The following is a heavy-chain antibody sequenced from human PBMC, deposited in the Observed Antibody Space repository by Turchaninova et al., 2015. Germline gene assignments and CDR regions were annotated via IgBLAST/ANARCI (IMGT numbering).Heavy chain of an antibody. CDR2: IWYDGTNK. CDR3: ARPYDSSGYYDAFDI. D-gene: IGHD3-22*01. V-gene: IGHV3-33*01. Sequence: VQLVGSGGGVVPPGGSLRLCCAAAGFTVSSDGMNWVRQAPGKGLEWVAVIWYDGTNKYNGDSVKGRFTISRDNSKNTLYLQMNSLRDEDTAVYYCARPYDSSGYYDAFDIWGQGTMVTVSS. CDR1: GFTVSSDG. J-gene: IGHJ3*02.